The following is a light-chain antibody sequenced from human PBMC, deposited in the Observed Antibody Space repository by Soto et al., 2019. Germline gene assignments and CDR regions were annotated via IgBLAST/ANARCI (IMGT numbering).Light chain of an antibody. Sequence: QSALTQPASVSGSPGQSITISCTGTSSDVGGYNYVSWYQQHPGNAPRLMIYEVNNRPSGVPNRFSGSKSGNTASLTISGLQAEDEADYFCSSYSISTAYLFGTGTKVTVL. CDR3: SSYSISTAYL. V-gene: IGLV2-14*01. CDR1: SSDVGGYNY. J-gene: IGLJ1*01. CDR2: EVN.